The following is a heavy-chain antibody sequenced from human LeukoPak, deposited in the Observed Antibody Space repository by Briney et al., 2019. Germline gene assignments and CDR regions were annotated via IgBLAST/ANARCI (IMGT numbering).Heavy chain of an antibody. CDR3: ASGYCSGGSCSYHFDY. V-gene: IGHV1-8*01. CDR1: GYTFTSYD. CDR2: MNPNSGNT. D-gene: IGHD2-15*01. Sequence: ASVKVSCKASGYTFTSYDTNWVRQATGQGLEWMGWMNPNSGNTGYAQKFQGRVTMTRNTSISTAYMELSSLRSEDTAVYYCASGYCSGGSCSYHFDYWGQGTLVTVSS. J-gene: IGHJ4*02.